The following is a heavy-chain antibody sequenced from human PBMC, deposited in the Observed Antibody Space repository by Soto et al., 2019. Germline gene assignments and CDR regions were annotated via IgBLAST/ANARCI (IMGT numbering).Heavy chain of an antibody. J-gene: IGHJ4*02. CDR1: GFTFSDYW. CDR2: VNGDGTVT. CDR3: AKPATYCSGGNCLDY. Sequence: GGSLRLSCAASGFTFSDYWMHWARQVPGKGLVWVSRVNGDGTVTDYADSVKGRFTFSRDNSKNTLYLQMSSLRAEDTAVYYCAKPATYCSGGNCLDYWGQGTLVTVSS. V-gene: IGHV3-74*01. D-gene: IGHD2-15*01.